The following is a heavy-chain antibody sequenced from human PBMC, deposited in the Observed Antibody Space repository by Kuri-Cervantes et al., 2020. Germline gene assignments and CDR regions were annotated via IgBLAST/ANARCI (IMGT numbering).Heavy chain of an antibody. CDR2: MSYDGSNK. CDR3: AKDFPRPKDGRYYYGMDV. V-gene: IGHV3-30-3*01. Sequence: GESLKISCAASGFTFSSYAMHWVRQAPGKGLEWVAVMSYDGSNKYYADSVKGRFTISRDNSKNTLYLQMNSLRAEDAAVYYCAKDFPRPKDGRYYYGMDVWGQGTTVTVSS. J-gene: IGHJ6*02. CDR1: GFTFSSYA.